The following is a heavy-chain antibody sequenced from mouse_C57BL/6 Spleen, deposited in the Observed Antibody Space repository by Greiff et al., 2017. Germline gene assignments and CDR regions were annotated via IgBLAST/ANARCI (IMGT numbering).Heavy chain of an antibody. J-gene: IGHJ4*01. D-gene: IGHD2-1*01. Sequence: EVQLVESGGGLVKPGGSLKLSCAASGFTFSSYAMSWVRQTPEKRLEWVATISDGGSYTYYPDNVKGRFTISRDNAKNNLYLQMSHLKSEDTAMYYCARGRNSDYAMDYWGQGTSVTVSS. CDR3: ARGRNSDYAMDY. CDR2: ISDGGSYT. CDR1: GFTFSSYA. V-gene: IGHV5-4*01.